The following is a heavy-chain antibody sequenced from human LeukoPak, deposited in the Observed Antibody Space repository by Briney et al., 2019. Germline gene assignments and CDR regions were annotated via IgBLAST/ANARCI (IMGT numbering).Heavy chain of an antibody. V-gene: IGHV3-74*01. D-gene: IGHD3-3*01. CDR3: ARDRSFGCDY. CDR1: GFTFSRYC. CDR2: INSDGGTT. J-gene: IGHJ4*02. Sequence: GGSLRIPRAASGFTFSRYCMYWGCQAPGKRLGWVSRINSDGGTTTYADSVKGRFTISRDNAKNTLYLQMNSLRAEDTAVYYCARDRSFGCDYWGPGTLVTVSS.